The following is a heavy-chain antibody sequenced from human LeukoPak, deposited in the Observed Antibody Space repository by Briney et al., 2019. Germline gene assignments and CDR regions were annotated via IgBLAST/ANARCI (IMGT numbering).Heavy chain of an antibody. CDR2: INPNSGGT. CDR3: VGYSYGHDFDY. D-gene: IGHD5-18*01. J-gene: IGHJ4*02. Sequence: ASVKVSCKASGYSFNSQGMNWVRQAPGQGLEWMGWINPNSGGTNYAQKFQGRVTMTRDTSISTAYMELSRLRSDDTAVYYCVGYSYGHDFDYWGQGTLVTVSS. V-gene: IGHV1-2*02. CDR1: GYSFNSQG.